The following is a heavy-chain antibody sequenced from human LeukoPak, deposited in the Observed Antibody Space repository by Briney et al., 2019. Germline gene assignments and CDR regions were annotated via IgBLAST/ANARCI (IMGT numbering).Heavy chain of an antibody. J-gene: IGHJ4*02. Sequence: GGSLRLSCAASGFTVSSNYMSWVRQAPGKGLEWVSVIYSGGSTYYADSVKGRFTISRDNSKNTLYLQMNSLRAEDTAVYYCARGNWGYSYGYWGQGTLVTVSS. CDR2: IYSGGST. V-gene: IGHV3-53*01. CDR3: ARGNWGYSYGY. D-gene: IGHD5-18*01. CDR1: GFTVSSNY.